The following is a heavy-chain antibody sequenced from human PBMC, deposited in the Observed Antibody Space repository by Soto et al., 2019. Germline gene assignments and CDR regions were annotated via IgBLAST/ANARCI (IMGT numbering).Heavy chain of an antibody. V-gene: IGHV1-69*01. CDR3: ARDGGRQSGGFDY. Sequence: QVQLVQSGAEVKKPGSSVKVSCKASGGTFSSYSIDWVRQAPGQGLEWMGEIIPIFGTANYAQKFQGRVTITADESTGTAYMELSSLRSEDTAVYCCARDGGRQSGGFDYWGQGTLVTVSS. J-gene: IGHJ4*02. CDR2: IIPIFGTA. D-gene: IGHD1-26*01. CDR1: GGTFSSYS.